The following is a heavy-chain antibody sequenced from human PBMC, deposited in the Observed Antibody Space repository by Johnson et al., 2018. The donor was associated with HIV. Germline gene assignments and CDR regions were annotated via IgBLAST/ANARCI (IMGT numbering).Heavy chain of an antibody. CDR3: AKDRDSSSFHDAFNI. V-gene: IGHV3-33*06. Sequence: QVQVVESGGGVVQPGRSLRLSCAASGFTFSSYAMHWVRQAPGKGLEWVAVIWYDGSNKYYADSVKGRFTISRDNSKNTLYLQMHSLRAEDTAVYYCAKDRDSSSFHDAFNIWGQGTMVTVSS. J-gene: IGHJ3*02. D-gene: IGHD6-6*01. CDR1: GFTFSSYA. CDR2: IWYDGSNK.